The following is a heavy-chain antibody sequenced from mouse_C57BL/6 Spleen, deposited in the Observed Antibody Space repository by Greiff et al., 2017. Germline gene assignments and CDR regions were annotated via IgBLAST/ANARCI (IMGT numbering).Heavy chain of an antibody. Sequence: QVQLQQSGAELVRPGASVTLSCKASGYTFTDYEMHWVKQTPVHGLEWIGAIDPETGGTAYNQKFKGKAILTADKSSSTAYMELRSLTSEDSAVYYCTRWGDYGYDEDSYFDYWGQGTTLTVSS. CDR3: TRWGDYGYDEDSYFDY. V-gene: IGHV1-15*01. J-gene: IGHJ2*01. CDR1: GYTFTDYE. D-gene: IGHD2-2*01. CDR2: IDPETGGT.